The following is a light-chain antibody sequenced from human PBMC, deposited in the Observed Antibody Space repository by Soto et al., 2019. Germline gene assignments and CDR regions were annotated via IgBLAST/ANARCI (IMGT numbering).Light chain of an antibody. CDR1: QGISNF. J-gene: IGKJ1*01. Sequence: IQLTQSPFSLSASVGDRVTLTCRASQGISNFLSWYQHKPGKAPKLLIYAASTLQSGVPSRFSGSGSGTDFTLTISSLQPEDFVVYYCQQRSNWPRTFGQGTKVDI. CDR2: AAS. CDR3: QQRSNWPRT. V-gene: IGKV1-9*01.